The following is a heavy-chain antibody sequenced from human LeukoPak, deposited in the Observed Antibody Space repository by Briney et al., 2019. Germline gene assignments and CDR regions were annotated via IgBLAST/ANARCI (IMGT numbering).Heavy chain of an antibody. CDR3: ARVLDYYGSGSYYFWFDP. V-gene: IGHV3-20*01. Sequence: GGSLRLSCAASGFTFDDYGMSWVRQAPGKGLEWVSGINWNGGSTGYADSVKGRLTISRDNAKNSLYLQMNSLRAEDTALYHCARVLDYYGSGSYYFWFDPWGQGTLVTVSS. D-gene: IGHD3-10*01. J-gene: IGHJ5*02. CDR1: GFTFDDYG. CDR2: INWNGGST.